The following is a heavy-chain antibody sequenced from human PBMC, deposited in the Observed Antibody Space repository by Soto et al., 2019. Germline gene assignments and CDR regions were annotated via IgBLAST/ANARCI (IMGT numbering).Heavy chain of an antibody. J-gene: IGHJ4*02. Sequence: SVKVSCKASGGFVRSDPISWVRQAPGQGPEWIGGIIPVFGSPTYAEKFQGRVTITADESSRTAYLELTSLKSEDTAVYFCAKGEGQWELPLWGQGTQVTVSA. D-gene: IGHD1-7*01. CDR2: IIPVFGSP. CDR3: AKGEGQWELPL. V-gene: IGHV1-69*13. CDR1: GGFVRSDP.